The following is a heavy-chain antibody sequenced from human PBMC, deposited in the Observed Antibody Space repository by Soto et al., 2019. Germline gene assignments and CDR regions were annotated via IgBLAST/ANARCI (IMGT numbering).Heavy chain of an antibody. CDR1: GGTLSSFA. CDR2: IIPTWGST. V-gene: IGHV1-69*01. CDR3: ARDSSSWYFFDY. J-gene: IGHJ4*02. D-gene: IGHD6-13*01. Sequence: QVQLVQSGAEVQKPGSSVKVSCKASGGTLSSFAISWVRQAPGQGLEWIGGIIPTWGSTSYAQKFQGRVTITADESTNTAYMELNGLRSEDTAVYYCARDSSSWYFFDYWGQGTLVTVSS.